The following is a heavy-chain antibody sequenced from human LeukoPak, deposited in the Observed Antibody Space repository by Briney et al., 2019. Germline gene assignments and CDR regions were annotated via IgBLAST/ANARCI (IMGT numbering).Heavy chain of an antibody. J-gene: IGHJ4*02. CDR3: AKVVARGRASAPDY. Sequence: GGSLRLSCAASGFTFSSYSMNWVRHAPGKGLDWVSYISSSSSTIYYADSVKGRFTISRDNAKNSLYLQMNSLRAEDTAVYYCAKVVARGRASAPDYWGQGTLVTVSS. V-gene: IGHV3-48*01. CDR2: ISSSSSTI. CDR1: GFTFSSYS. D-gene: IGHD6-13*01.